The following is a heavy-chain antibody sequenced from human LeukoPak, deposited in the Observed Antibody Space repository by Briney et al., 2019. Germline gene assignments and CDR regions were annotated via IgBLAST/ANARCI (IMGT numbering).Heavy chain of an antibody. Sequence: SETLSLTCAVYGGSFSGYYWSWIRQPPGKGLEWIGYIYYSGSTNYNPSLKSRVTISVDTSKNQFSLKLSSVTAADTAVYYCARLKIVFGTFDYWGQGTLVTVSS. V-gene: IGHV4-59*08. CDR3: ARLKIVFGTFDY. D-gene: IGHD2/OR15-2a*01. CDR1: GGSFSGYY. J-gene: IGHJ4*02. CDR2: IYYSGST.